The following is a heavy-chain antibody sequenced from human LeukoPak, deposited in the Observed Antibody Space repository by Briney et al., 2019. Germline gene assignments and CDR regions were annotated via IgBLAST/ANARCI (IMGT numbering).Heavy chain of an antibody. Sequence: ASVKVSCKASGYTFTSYGISWVRQAPGQGLEWMGWISAYNGNTNYAQKLQGRVTMTTDTSTSTAYMELRSLRSDDTAVYYCARDRFMVRGVINYFDYWGQGTLVTASS. CDR3: ARDRFMVRGVINYFDY. J-gene: IGHJ4*01. D-gene: IGHD3-10*01. CDR1: GYTFTSYG. CDR2: ISAYNGNT. V-gene: IGHV1-18*01.